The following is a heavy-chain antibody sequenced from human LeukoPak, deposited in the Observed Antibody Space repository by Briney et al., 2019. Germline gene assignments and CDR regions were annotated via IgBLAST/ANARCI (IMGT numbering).Heavy chain of an antibody. Sequence: GGSLRPSCAASGFTFSSYAMHWVRQAPGKGLEWVAVISYDGSNKYYADSVKGRFTISRDNSKNTPYLQMNSLRAEDTAVYYCARRGFDWLSLDYWGRGTLVTVSS. J-gene: IGHJ4*02. V-gene: IGHV3-30-3*01. D-gene: IGHD3-9*01. CDR1: GFTFSSYA. CDR3: ARRGFDWLSLDY. CDR2: ISYDGSNK.